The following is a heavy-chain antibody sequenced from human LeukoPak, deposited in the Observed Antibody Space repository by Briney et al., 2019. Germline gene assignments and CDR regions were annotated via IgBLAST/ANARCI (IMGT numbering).Heavy chain of an antibody. V-gene: IGHV1-18*01. Sequence: ASVKVSCKASGYTFTSYGISWVRQAPGQGLEWMGWISAYNGNTNYAQKLQGRVTMTTDASTSTAYMELRSLRSEDTAVYYCARGPHCSGGSCYDRYYNYYMDVWGKGTTVTVSS. D-gene: IGHD2-15*01. CDR2: ISAYNGNT. J-gene: IGHJ6*03. CDR3: ARGPHCSGGSCYDRYYNYYMDV. CDR1: GYTFTSYG.